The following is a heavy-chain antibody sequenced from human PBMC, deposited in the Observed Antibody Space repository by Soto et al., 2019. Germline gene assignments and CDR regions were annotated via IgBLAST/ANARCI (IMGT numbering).Heavy chain of an antibody. CDR3: ARDPRQTDYYYYMDV. Sequence: GGSLRLSCAASGFTFSDYYMTWIRQAPGKGLEWVSYISSSSSSIYYADSVKGRFTISRDNAKNSLYLQMNSLRAEDTAVYYCARDPRQTDYYYYMDVWGKGTTVTVSS. V-gene: IGHV3-11*04. J-gene: IGHJ6*03. CDR1: GFTFSDYY. CDR2: ISSSSSSI.